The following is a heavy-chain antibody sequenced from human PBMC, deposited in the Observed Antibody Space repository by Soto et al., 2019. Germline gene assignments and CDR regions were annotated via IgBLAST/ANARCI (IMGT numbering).Heavy chain of an antibody. J-gene: IGHJ3*02. CDR1: GFTFSTYW. Sequence: GGSLRLSCAASGFTFSTYWMSWVRQAPGKGLDWVASIKQDGSEKYYVDSVKGRFTISRDNAKNTLYLQMNSLRAEDTAVYYCARDGGIVATKDAFDIWGQGTMVTVSS. D-gene: IGHD5-12*01. CDR3: ARDGGIVATKDAFDI. V-gene: IGHV3-7*01. CDR2: IKQDGSEK.